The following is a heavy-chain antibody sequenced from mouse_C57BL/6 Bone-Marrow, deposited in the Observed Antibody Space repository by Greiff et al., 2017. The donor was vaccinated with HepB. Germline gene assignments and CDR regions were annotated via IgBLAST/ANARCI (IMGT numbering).Heavy chain of an antibody. Sequence: QVQLKQPGAELVRPGSSVKLSCKASGYTFTSYWMDWVKQRPGQGLEWIGNIYPSDSETHYNQKFKDKATLTVDKSSSTAYMQLSSLTSEDSAVYYCARLPGTDYWGQGTSVTVSS. J-gene: IGHJ4*01. D-gene: IGHD4-1*01. V-gene: IGHV1-61*01. CDR2: IYPSDSET. CDR1: GYTFTSYW. CDR3: ARLPGTDY.